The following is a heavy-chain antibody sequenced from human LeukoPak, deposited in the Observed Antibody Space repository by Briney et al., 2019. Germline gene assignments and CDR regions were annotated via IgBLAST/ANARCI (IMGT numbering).Heavy chain of an antibody. V-gene: IGHV3-23*01. J-gene: IGHJ6*03. D-gene: IGHD3-10*01. CDR1: GFTFSSYA. CDR2: ISGSGGST. Sequence: GGSLRLSCAASGFTFSSYAMSWVRQAPGKGLEWVSAISGSGGSTYYAGSVKGRFTISRDNSKNTLYLQMSSLRAEDTAVYYCAKDGGLLWFGELPRTFYYMDVWGKGTTVTVSS. CDR3: AKDGGLLWFGELPRTFYYMDV.